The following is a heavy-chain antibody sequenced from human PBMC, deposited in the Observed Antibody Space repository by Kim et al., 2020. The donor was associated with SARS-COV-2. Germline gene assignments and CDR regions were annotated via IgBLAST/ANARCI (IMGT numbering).Heavy chain of an antibody. V-gene: IGHV3-33*06. J-gene: IGHJ3*02. Sequence: VKGRFTISRDNSKNTLYLQMNSLRAEDTAVYYCAKGSRIAAAGRDAFDIWGQGTMVTVSS. CDR3: AKGSRIAAAGRDAFDI. D-gene: IGHD6-13*01.